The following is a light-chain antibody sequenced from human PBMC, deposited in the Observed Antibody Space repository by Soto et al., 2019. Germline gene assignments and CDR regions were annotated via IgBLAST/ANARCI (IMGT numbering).Light chain of an antibody. V-gene: IGLV3-25*02. J-gene: IGLJ1*01. CDR2: RDT. CDR1: LLSKQY. CDR3: QSADSNGIHV. Sequence: SCELAQPASVSVSPGQTATITCSGDLLSKQYAYWYQRKPGQAPVLIIYRDTERPSGIPERFSASTSGTTVTLTISGVQAEDEGDYYCQSADSNGIHVLGTGTKVTVL.